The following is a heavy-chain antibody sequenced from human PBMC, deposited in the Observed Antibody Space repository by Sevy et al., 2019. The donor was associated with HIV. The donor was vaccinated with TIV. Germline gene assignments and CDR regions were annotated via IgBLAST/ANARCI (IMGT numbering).Heavy chain of an antibody. J-gene: IGHJ4*02. CDR1: GGSITSLY. Sequence: SETLSLTCTVPGGSITSLYWNWIRQPPGKGLEWIANIYYNGHINYNPSLKSRVTLSLDTSKNQFSLRLSSVTAADTAMYYCAGENAWGRCYSWGQGTLVTVSS. CDR2: IYYNGHI. CDR3: AGENAWGRCYS. V-gene: IGHV4-59*08. D-gene: IGHD1-26*01.